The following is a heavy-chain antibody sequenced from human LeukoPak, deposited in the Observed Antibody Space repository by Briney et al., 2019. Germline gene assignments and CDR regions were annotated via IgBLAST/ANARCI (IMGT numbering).Heavy chain of an antibody. D-gene: IGHD3-22*01. CDR1: GFTFSGSA. CDR2: IRSKANSYAT. V-gene: IGHV3-73*01. CDR3: TTVGYYDSSGYYSEPDY. Sequence: GGSLRLSCAASGFTFSGSAMHWVRQASGKGLEWVGRIRSKANSYATAYAASVKGRFTISRDDSKNTAYLQMNSLKTEDTAVYYCTTVGYYDSSGYYSEPDYWGQGTLVTVSS. J-gene: IGHJ4*02.